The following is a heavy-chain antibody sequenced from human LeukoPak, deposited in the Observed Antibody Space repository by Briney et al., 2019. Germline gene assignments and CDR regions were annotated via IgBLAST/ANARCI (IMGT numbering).Heavy chain of an antibody. D-gene: IGHD3-10*01. CDR1: SGSISSSNYY. Sequence: SETLSLTCTVSSGSISSSNYYWSWIRQPPGKGLEWIGEINHSGSTNYNPSLKSRVTISVDTSKNQFSLKLSSVTAADTAVYYCARRGMVRARRNYYMDVWGKGTTVTVSS. V-gene: IGHV4-39*07. J-gene: IGHJ6*03. CDR2: INHSGST. CDR3: ARRGMVRARRNYYMDV.